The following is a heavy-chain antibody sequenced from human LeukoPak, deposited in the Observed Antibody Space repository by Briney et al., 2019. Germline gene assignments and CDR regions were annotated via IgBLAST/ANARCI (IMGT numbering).Heavy chain of an antibody. V-gene: IGHV4-59*01. CDR3: ARGGYYGSGNDFRFDP. J-gene: IGHJ5*02. CDR1: GGSISSYY. D-gene: IGHD3-10*01. Sequence: SETLSLTCTVSGGSISSYYWSWIRQPPGKGLEWIGYIYYSGSTNYKPSLKSRVTISVDTSRNQFSLKLRSVNAADTAVYYCARGGYYGSGNDFRFDPWGQGTLVTVSS. CDR2: IYYSGST.